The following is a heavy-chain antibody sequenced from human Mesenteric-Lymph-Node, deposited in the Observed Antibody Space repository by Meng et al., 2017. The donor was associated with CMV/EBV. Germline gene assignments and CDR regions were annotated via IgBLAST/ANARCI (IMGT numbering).Heavy chain of an antibody. CDR3: AKDIVEVTAALFYFDY. J-gene: IGHJ4*02. D-gene: IGHD2-2*01. Sequence: KVSCKGSGYSFSSYWIGWVRQMPGKGLEWMGIIYPGDSDTRYSPSFEGQVTMSADKSISTAYLQWSSLRSEDTAVYYCAKDIVEVTAALFYFDYWGQGTLVTVSS. CDR2: IYPGDSDT. V-gene: IGHV5-51*01. CDR1: GYSFSSYW.